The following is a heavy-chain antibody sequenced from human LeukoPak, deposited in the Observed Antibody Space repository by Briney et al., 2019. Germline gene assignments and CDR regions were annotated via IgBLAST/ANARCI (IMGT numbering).Heavy chain of an antibody. Sequence: ASVKVSCKASGYIFTSYYIHWVRQAPGQGLEWMGWINPNSGGTNYAQKFQGRVTMTRDTSISIAYMELSRLRSDDTAVYYCASDEYYYGSGSLDYWGQGTLVTVSS. CDR1: GYIFTSYY. V-gene: IGHV1-2*02. J-gene: IGHJ4*02. D-gene: IGHD3-10*01. CDR3: ASDEYYYGSGSLDY. CDR2: INPNSGGT.